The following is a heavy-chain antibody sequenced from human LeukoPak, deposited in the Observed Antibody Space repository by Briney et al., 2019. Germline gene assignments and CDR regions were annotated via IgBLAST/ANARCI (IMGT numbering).Heavy chain of an antibody. Sequence: ASVKVSCKASGYTFTSYGISWVRQAPGQGLEWMGWISAYNGNTNYAQKLQGRVTMTTDTSTSTAYMELRSLRSDDTAVYYCARGGADDYVWGSYRSGDYWGQGTLVTVSS. CDR3: ARGGADDYVWGSYRSGDY. CDR2: ISAYNGNT. CDR1: GYTFTSYG. J-gene: IGHJ4*02. V-gene: IGHV1-18*01. D-gene: IGHD3-16*02.